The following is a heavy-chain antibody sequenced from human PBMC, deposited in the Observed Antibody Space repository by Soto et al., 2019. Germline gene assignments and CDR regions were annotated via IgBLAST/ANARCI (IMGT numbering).Heavy chain of an antibody. D-gene: IGHD7-27*01. Sequence: ETLSLTCTVSGGSISSSSYYWGWIRQPPGKGLEWIGSIYYSGSTYYNPSLKSRVTISVDTSKNQFSLKLSSVTAADTAVYYCARPKLGVSWFDPWGQGTLVTVSS. CDR3: ARPKLGVSWFDP. CDR2: IYYSGST. V-gene: IGHV4-39*01. CDR1: GGSISSSSYY. J-gene: IGHJ5*02.